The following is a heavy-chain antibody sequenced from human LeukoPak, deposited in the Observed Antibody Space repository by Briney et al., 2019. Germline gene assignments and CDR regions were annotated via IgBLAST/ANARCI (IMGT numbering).Heavy chain of an antibody. V-gene: IGHV3-23*01. D-gene: IGHD3-10*01. Sequence: GGSLRLSCAASDFSFTNYAMSWVRQAPGKGLEWVSAVSNRGGTTYYADSVKGRFTISRDNSKNTLYLQMNSLRAEDTAVYYCAKDRDPYDYGSGSYYNGVFDYWGQGTLVTVSS. CDR2: VSNRGGTT. CDR1: DFSFTNYA. J-gene: IGHJ4*02. CDR3: AKDRDPYDYGSGSYYNGVFDY.